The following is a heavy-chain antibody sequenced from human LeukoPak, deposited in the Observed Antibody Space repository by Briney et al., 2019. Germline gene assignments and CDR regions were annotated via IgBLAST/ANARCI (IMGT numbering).Heavy chain of an antibody. CDR3: ARTPSGVVVITSYDY. Sequence: GGSLRLSCAASGFTFSSYAMSWVRQAPGKGLEYVSAISSNGGTTYYANSVKGRFTISRDNSKNTLYLQMGSLRAEDMAVYYCARTPSGVVVITSYDYWGQGTLVTVSS. J-gene: IGHJ4*02. D-gene: IGHD3-22*01. CDR2: ISSNGGTT. CDR1: GFTFSSYA. V-gene: IGHV3-64*01.